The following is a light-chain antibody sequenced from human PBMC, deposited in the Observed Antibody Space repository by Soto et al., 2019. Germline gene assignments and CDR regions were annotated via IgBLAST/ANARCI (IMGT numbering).Light chain of an antibody. J-gene: IGKJ4*01. CDR1: QSISSW. V-gene: IGKV1-5*03. CDR2: KAS. Sequence: DIQMTQSPSTLSASVGDRVTITCRASQSISSWVAWYQQKPGKAPKLMIYKASSLESGVPSRFSGSGSGTEFPLTISSLPPDDFATYYCQQYDSYLTFGGGTKVEIK. CDR3: QQYDSYLT.